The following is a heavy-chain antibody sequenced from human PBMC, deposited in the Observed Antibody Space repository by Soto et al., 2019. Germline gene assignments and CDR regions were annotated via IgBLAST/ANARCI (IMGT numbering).Heavy chain of an antibody. J-gene: IGHJ5*02. CDR3: ARDKESIAAATGGHWFDP. D-gene: IGHD6-6*01. V-gene: IGHV4-59*01. CDR1: GGSISSYY. CDR2: IYYSGST. Sequence: SETLSLTCTVSGGSISSYYWSWIRQPPGKGLEWIGYIYYSGSTNYNPSLKSRVTISVDTSKNQFSLKLSSVTAADTAVYYCARDKESIAAATGGHWFDPWGQGILVTVSS.